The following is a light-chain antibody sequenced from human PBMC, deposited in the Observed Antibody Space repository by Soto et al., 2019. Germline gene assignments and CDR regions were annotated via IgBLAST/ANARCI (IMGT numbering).Light chain of an antibody. V-gene: IGKV3-15*01. CDR1: ESVGSN. CDR3: QQYNNCPIT. J-gene: IGKJ5*01. CDR2: AAS. Sequence: EIVMTQSPVILSVSPGQVVTLSCGASESVGSNLAWHQQKVGQAPRLVIYAASTRATGIPDRFSGSGSGTEFTLTISSLQSEDFAVYYCQQYNNCPITFGQGTRLEIK.